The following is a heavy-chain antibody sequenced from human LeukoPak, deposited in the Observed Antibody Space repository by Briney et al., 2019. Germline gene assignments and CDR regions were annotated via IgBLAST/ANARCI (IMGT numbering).Heavy chain of an antibody. CDR3: ARDAESYASGSYTPFDY. J-gene: IGHJ4*02. V-gene: IGHV4-59*01. Sequence: SETLSLTCTVSGGSISGYSWSWIRQPPGKGLEWIGYIYYSGSINYNPSLKSRVTISVDPSKNQFSLKLTSVTAADTAVYFCARDAESYASGSYTPFDYWGQGTLVTVSS. CDR1: GGSISGYS. CDR2: IYYSGSI. D-gene: IGHD3-10*01.